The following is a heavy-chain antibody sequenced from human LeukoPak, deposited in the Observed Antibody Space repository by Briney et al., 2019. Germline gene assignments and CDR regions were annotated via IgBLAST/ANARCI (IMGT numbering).Heavy chain of an antibody. V-gene: IGHV3-74*01. J-gene: IGHJ2*01. CDR3: AREGSSWDHYWYFDL. D-gene: IGHD6-13*01. CDR2: INSDGSST. Sequence: PGRSLRLSCAASGFTFSSYWMHWVRQAPGKGLVWVSRINSDGSSTSYADSVKGRFTISRDNAKNTLYLQMNSLRAEDTAVYYCAREGSSWDHYWYFDLWGRGTLVTVSS. CDR1: GFTFSSYW.